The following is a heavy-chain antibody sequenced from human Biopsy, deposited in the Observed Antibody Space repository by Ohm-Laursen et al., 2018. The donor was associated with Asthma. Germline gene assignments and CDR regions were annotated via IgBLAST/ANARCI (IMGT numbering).Heavy chain of an antibody. CDR1: GYTFTSYY. J-gene: IGHJ4*02. D-gene: IGHD2-2*01. CDR3: ARGPEYVRSSGALDY. Sequence: SVKVSCKASGYTFTSYYIHWVRQAPGQGLEWMGRIIPIFGPTNYAQKFQGRVTISADDSTSTAYMELSSLSSEDTALYYCARGPEYVRSSGALDYWGQGTLVTVSS. V-gene: IGHV1-69*13. CDR2: IIPIFGPT.